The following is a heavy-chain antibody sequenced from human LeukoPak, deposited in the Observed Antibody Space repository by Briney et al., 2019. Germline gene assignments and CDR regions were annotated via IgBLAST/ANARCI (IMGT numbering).Heavy chain of an antibody. Sequence: GGSLRLSCGASGIXFSSFGMHWVRQAPGKGLEWVAFIWYDGSNEYYADSVKGRFTISRDNSKNTLYLQMNSLRAEDTAVYYCARDSPLTAGPFDPWGQGTLVTVSS. CDR2: IWYDGSNE. CDR3: ARDSPLTAGPFDP. D-gene: IGHD1-14*01. J-gene: IGHJ5*02. V-gene: IGHV3-33*01. CDR1: GIXFSSFG.